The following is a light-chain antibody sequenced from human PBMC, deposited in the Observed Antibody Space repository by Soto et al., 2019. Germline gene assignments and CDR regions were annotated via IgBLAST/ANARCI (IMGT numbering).Light chain of an antibody. J-gene: IGLJ2*01. V-gene: IGLV2-14*03. CDR1: SSDIGGYNY. CDR3: SSYTTSSTLGV. Sequence: QPASVSGSPGQSITISCTGTSSDIGGYNYVSWYQQHPGKAPKLMIYDVSNRPSGVSNRFSGSKSGNTASLTISGLQTEDEADYYCSSYTTSSTLGVFGGGTKLTVL. CDR2: DVS.